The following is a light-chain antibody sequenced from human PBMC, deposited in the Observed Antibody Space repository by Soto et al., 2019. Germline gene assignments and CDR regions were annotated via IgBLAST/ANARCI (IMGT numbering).Light chain of an antibody. V-gene: IGKV3-20*01. J-gene: IGKJ5*01. Sequence: EIVLTQSPDTLSLSPGDSATLSCRASQSVSSTYLAWYQQKPGRAPRLLIYGASSRATGVPDRFIGSGSGTDFTLTISRLEPEDFAVFYCQQYDNSITFGQGTRLE. CDR2: GAS. CDR1: QSVSSTY. CDR3: QQYDNSIT.